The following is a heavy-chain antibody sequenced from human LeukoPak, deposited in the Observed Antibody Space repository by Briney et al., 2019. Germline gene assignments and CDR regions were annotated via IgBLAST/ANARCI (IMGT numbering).Heavy chain of an antibody. CDR1: GGSISSYY. V-gene: IGHV4-59*08. D-gene: IGHD1-26*01. J-gene: IGHJ4*02. Sequence: SETLSLTCTVFGGSISSYYWSWIRQPTGKGLEWIGYIYYSGSTDYNPSLKSRVTMSVDTSKNQFSLKLNSVTAADTAVYYCARPQSGSRFKFDYWGQGTLVTVSS. CDR3: ARPQSGSRFKFDY. CDR2: IYYSGST.